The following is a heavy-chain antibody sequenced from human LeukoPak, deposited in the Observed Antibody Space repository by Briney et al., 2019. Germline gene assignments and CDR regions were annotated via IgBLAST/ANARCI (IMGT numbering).Heavy chain of an antibody. CDR1: GGSFSGYY. Sequence: SETLSLTCAVYGGSFSGYYWSWLRQPPGKGLEWIGEINHSGSTNYNPSLKSRVTISVDTSKNQFSLKLSSVTAADTAVYYCARVGFGYDSSGYYPFDYWGQGTLVTVSS. CDR3: ARVGFGYDSSGYYPFDY. V-gene: IGHV4-34*01. D-gene: IGHD3-22*01. CDR2: INHSGST. J-gene: IGHJ4*02.